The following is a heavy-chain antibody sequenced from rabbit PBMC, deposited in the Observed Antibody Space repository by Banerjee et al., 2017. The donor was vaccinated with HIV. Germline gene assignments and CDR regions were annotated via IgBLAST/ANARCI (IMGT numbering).Heavy chain of an antibody. D-gene: IGHD5-1*01. CDR1: GFSFSSGYD. CDR3: ARRDFGGSDFKL. Sequence: QEQLVESGGGLVQPEGSLTLTCKASGFSFSSGYDMCWVRQAPGKGLEWIGYIDTGSGTTDYASWAKGRFTISKTSSTTVTLQMTSLTAADTATYFCARRDFGGSDFKLWGQGTLVTVS. CDR2: IDTGSGTT. V-gene: IGHV1S45*01. J-gene: IGHJ4*01.